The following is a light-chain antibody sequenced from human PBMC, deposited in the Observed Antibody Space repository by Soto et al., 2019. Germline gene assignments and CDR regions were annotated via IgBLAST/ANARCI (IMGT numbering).Light chain of an antibody. CDR1: SSDVGSYNL. J-gene: IGLJ1*01. CDR2: EGS. CDR3: CSYAGSSTWV. Sequence: QSVLTQPASVSGSPGQSITISCTGTSSDVGSYNLVSWYQQHPGKAPKLMIYEGSKRPSGVSNRFSGSKSGNTASLTISGLQAEDEADDYCCSYAGSSTWVFGTGTKLTVL. V-gene: IGLV2-23*01.